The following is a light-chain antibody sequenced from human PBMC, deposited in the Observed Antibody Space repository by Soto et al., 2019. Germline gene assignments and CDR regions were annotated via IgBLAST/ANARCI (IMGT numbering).Light chain of an antibody. CDR1: SSDVGGYNY. CDR2: EVS. Sequence: QSALTQPASVSGSPGQSITISCTGTSSDVGGYNYVSWYQQHPGKAPKLMIYEVSNRPSGVSNRFSGSKSGNTASLTISGLQAEDNADYYCSSYTSNSTLYVFGTGTKLTVL. J-gene: IGLJ1*01. V-gene: IGLV2-14*01. CDR3: SSYTSNSTLYV.